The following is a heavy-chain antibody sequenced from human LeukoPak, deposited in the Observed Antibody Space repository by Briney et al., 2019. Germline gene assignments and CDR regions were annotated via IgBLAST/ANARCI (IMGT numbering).Heavy chain of an antibody. Sequence: GGSLRLSCAASGFTFSNAWMSWVRQAPGKGLEWVGRIKSKTDGGTTDYAAPVKGRFTISRDDSKNTLYLQMNSLKTEDTAVYYCTTEDIVVVPAATYWGQGTLVTVSS. D-gene: IGHD2-2*01. V-gene: IGHV3-15*01. J-gene: IGHJ4*02. CDR2: IKSKTDGGTT. CDR1: GFTFSNAW. CDR3: TTEDIVVVPAATY.